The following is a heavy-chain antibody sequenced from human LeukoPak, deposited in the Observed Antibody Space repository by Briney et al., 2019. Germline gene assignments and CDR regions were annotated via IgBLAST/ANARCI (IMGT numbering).Heavy chain of an antibody. CDR3: AKDGLYYYYGMDV. Sequence: GGSLRLSCAASGFTFSSYAMSWVRQAPGKGLEWVSAISGSGSSTYYADSVKGRFTISRDNSKNTLYLQTNSLRAEDTAVYYCAKDGLYYYYGMDVWGQGTTVTVSS. CDR1: GFTFSSYA. CDR2: ISGSGSST. V-gene: IGHV3-23*01. J-gene: IGHJ6*02.